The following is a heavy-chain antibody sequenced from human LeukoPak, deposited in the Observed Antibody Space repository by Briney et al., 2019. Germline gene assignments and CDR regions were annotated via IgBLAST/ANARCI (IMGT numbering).Heavy chain of an antibody. CDR3: ARAGQRLGQYYFDY. CDR2: IYSGGST. J-gene: IGHJ4*02. V-gene: IGHV3-53*01. Sequence: GGSLRLSCAASGFTVSSNYMSWVRQAPGKGLEWVSVIYSGGSTYYADSVKGRFTISRDNSKNTLYLQMNSLRAEDTAVYYCARAGQRLGQYYFDYWGQETLVTVSS. CDR1: GFTVSSNY. D-gene: IGHD6-19*01.